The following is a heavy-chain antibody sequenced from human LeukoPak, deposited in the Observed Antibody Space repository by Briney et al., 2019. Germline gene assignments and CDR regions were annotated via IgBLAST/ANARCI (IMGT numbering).Heavy chain of an antibody. V-gene: IGHV4-30-2*01. Sequence: SQTLSLTCAVSGGSISSGGYSWSWIRQPPGKGLEWIGYIYHSGSTYYNPSLKSRVTISVDRSKNQFSLKLSSVTAADTAVYYCARRHWWELLGGAFDIWGQGTMVTVSS. CDR1: GGSISSGGYS. J-gene: IGHJ3*02. D-gene: IGHD1-26*01. CDR3: ARRHWWELLGGAFDI. CDR2: IYHSGST.